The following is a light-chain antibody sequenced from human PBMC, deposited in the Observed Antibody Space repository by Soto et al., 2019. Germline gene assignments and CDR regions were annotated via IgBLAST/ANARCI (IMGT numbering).Light chain of an antibody. V-gene: IGKV1-39*01. CDR3: QQGFSTPQS. CDR2: ESS. Sequence: DIQMTQSPSSLSASVGDRVTITCQASQGISDFLNWYQHPPGRTPKLLIYESSKLHSGVPSRFSGSGSGTHFTLSISGLQPEDFATYYCQQGFSTPQSFGQGTKLMIK. J-gene: IGKJ2*03. CDR1: QGISDF.